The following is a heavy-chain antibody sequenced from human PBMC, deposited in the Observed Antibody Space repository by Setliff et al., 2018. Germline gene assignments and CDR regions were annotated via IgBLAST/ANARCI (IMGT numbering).Heavy chain of an antibody. CDR1: GFTFKNYG. CDR2: ISSTSYTI. J-gene: IGHJ4*02. Sequence: PGGSLRLSCVASGFTFKNYGMHWVRHAPGKGLEWVSYISSTSYTIYYADSVKGRFTISRDNAKNSLYLQMNSLRAEDTAVYYCARDWEQRGYYFDYWGQGTLVTVSS. V-gene: IGHV3-48*01. CDR3: ARDWEQRGYYFDY. D-gene: IGHD1-26*01.